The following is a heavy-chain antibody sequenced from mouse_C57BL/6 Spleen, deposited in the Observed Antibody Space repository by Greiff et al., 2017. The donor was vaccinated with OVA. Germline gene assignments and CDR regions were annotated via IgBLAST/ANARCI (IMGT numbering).Heavy chain of an antibody. D-gene: IGHD3-3*01. CDR3: ARGWGWVFAY. CDR1: GYTFTDYY. CDR2: INPNNGGT. V-gene: IGHV1-26*01. J-gene: IGHJ3*01. Sequence: VQLQQSGPELVKPGASVKISCKASGYTFTDYYMNWVKQSHGKSLEWIGDINPNNGGTSYNQKFKGKATLTVDKSSSTAYMELRSLTSEDSAVYYCARGWGWVFAYWGQGTLVTVSA.